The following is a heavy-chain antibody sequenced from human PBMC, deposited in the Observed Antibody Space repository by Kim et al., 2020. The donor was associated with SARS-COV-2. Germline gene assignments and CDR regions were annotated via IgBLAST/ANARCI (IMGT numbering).Heavy chain of an antibody. D-gene: IGHD3-10*01. CDR1: GFTFSDYY. V-gene: IGHV3-11*06. Sequence: GGSLRLSCAASGFTFSDYYMSWIRQAPGKGLEWVSYISSSSSYTNYADSVKGRFTISRDNAKNSLYLQMNSLRAEDTAVYYCARGARLILWFGESYNWFDPWGQGTLVTVSS. J-gene: IGHJ5*02. CDR2: ISSSSSYT. CDR3: ARGARLILWFGESYNWFDP.